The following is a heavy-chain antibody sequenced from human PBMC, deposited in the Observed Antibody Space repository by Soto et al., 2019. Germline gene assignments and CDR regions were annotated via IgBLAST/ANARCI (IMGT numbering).Heavy chain of an antibody. J-gene: IGHJ6*02. D-gene: IGHD4-17*01. Sequence: ASVKVSCKASGYTFATYAIHWVRQAPGQRLEWLGWINAGNGDTKYSQKFQGRVTITRDTSASTAYIELRSLRSEDTAVYYCARGGWQFGDYVYYYYYGMDVWGQGTTVTVSS. V-gene: IGHV1-3*01. CDR2: INAGNGDT. CDR3: ARGGWQFGDYVYYYYYGMDV. CDR1: GYTFATYA.